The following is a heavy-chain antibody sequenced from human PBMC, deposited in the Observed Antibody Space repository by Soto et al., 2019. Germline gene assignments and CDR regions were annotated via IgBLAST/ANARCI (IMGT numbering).Heavy chain of an antibody. CDR1: GFTFSSYA. J-gene: IGHJ3*02. CDR2: ISGSGGST. V-gene: IGHV3-23*01. D-gene: IGHD3-22*01. CDR3: AKMDRWDYYDSSGYHAPSAFDI. Sequence: GGSLRLSCAASGFTFSSYAMSWVRQAPGKGLEWVSAISGSGGSTYYADSVKGRFTISRDNSKNTLYLQMNSLRAEDTAVYYCAKMDRWDYYDSSGYHAPSAFDIWGQGTMVTVSS.